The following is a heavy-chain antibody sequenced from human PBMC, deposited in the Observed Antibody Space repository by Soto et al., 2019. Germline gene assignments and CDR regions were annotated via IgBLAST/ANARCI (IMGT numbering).Heavy chain of an antibody. CDR3: ARHEYSSSHFDY. CDR1: GGSISSRSYY. CDR2: IYYSGSS. D-gene: IGHD6-6*01. Sequence: PSETLSLTCSVSGGSISSRSYYWGWIRQPPGKGLEWIGTIYYSGSSYYNPSLKSRVTISVDTSKNQFSLKLSSVTAADTAVYYCARHEYSSSHFDYWGQGTLVTVSS. V-gene: IGHV4-39*01. J-gene: IGHJ4*02.